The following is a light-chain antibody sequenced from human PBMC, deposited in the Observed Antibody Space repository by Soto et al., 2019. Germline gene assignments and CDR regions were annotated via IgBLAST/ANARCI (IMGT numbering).Light chain of an antibody. V-gene: IGLV2-14*01. Sequence: QSALTQPASVSGSPGQSITISCTGTSSDVGGYDFVSWYQHHPGKVPKLMIFEVSKRPSGVSNRFSGSKSGNTASLTISGLQAEDEADYCCSSYTSTTLVFGGGTKLTVL. CDR1: SSDVGGYDF. CDR2: EVS. J-gene: IGLJ2*01. CDR3: SSYTSTTLV.